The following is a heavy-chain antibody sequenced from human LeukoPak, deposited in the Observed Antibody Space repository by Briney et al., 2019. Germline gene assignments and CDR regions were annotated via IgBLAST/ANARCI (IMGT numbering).Heavy chain of an antibody. CDR2: ISVSTDNT. V-gene: IGHV3-23*01. J-gene: IGHJ4*02. CDR1: GFTFSSYA. CDR3: ARDIYYDSSGYYGSVY. Sequence: PGGSLRLSCAASGFTFSSYAISWVRQAPGKGLEWVSTISVSTDNTYYADSVKGRFTISRDNSKNTLYLQMNSLRAEDTAVYYCARDIYYDSSGYYGSVYWGQGTLVTVSS. D-gene: IGHD3-22*01.